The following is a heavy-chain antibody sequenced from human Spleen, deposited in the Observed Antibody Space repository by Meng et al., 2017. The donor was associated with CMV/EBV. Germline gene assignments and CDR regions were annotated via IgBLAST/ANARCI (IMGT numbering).Heavy chain of an antibody. Sequence: SLKISCAASGFTFDDYAMHWVRQAPGKGLEWVSGISWNSGSIGYADSVKGRFTISRDNAKNSLYLEMHRLRAEDTALYYCARWVDYYGMDVWGQGTTVTVSS. V-gene: IGHV3-9*01. CDR1: GFTFDDYA. CDR3: ARWVDYYGMDV. J-gene: IGHJ6*02. CDR2: ISWNSGSI. D-gene: IGHD2-15*01.